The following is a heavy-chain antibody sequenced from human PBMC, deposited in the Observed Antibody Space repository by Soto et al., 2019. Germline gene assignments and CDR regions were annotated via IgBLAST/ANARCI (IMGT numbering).Heavy chain of an antibody. D-gene: IGHD5-18*01. CDR3: ARGRQLWLPRIIDY. CDR1: GGSFSGYY. J-gene: IGHJ4*02. CDR2: INHSGST. Sequence: QVQLQQWGAGLLKPSETLSLTCAVYGGSFSGYYWSWIRQPPGKGLEWIGEINHSGSTNYNPSLKSRVTISVDTSKNQFSLKLSSVTAADTAVYYCARGRQLWLPRIIDYWGQGTLVTVSS. V-gene: IGHV4-34*01.